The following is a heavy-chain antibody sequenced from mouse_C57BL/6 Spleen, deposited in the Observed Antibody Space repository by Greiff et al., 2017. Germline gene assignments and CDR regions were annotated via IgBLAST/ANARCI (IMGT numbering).Heavy chain of an antibody. Sequence: EVKVIESGGGLVKPGGSLKLSCAASGFTFSSYAMSWVRQTPEQRLEWVATISDGGSYTYYPDNVKGRFTISRDNAKNNLYLQMSHLKSEDTAMYYCASGNYCAYWGQGTLVTVSA. CDR2: ISDGGSYT. D-gene: IGHD2-1*01. V-gene: IGHV5-4*03. CDR1: GFTFSSYA. CDR3: ASGNYCAY. J-gene: IGHJ3*01.